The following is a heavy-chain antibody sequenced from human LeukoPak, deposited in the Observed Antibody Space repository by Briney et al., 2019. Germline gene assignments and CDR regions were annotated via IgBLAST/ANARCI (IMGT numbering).Heavy chain of an antibody. CDR2: IKQDGSQK. V-gene: IGHV3-7*02. J-gene: IGHJ4*02. Sequence: PGGSLRLSCAASGFTFNIYAMSWVRQAPGKGLEWVANIKQDGSQKYYVDSVKGRFTISRDNAKNSLYLQMNSLRDEDTAVYYCASRDYFDYWGQGTLVTVSS. CDR1: GFTFNIYA. CDR3: ASRDYFDY.